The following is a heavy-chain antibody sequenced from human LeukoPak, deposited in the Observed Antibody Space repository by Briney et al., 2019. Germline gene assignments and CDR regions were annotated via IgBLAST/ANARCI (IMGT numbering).Heavy chain of an antibody. V-gene: IGHV4-34*01. CDR2: INHSGST. CDR1: GGSFSGYY. CDR3: ARHFTGIVGATRGSLFDP. D-gene: IGHD1-26*01. J-gene: IGHJ5*02. Sequence: SETLSLTCAVYGGSFSGYYWSWIRQPPGKGLEWIGEINHSGSTNYNPSLKSRVNISVDTSKNQFSLKLSSVTAADTAVYYCARHFTGIVGATRGSLFDPWGQGTLVTVSS.